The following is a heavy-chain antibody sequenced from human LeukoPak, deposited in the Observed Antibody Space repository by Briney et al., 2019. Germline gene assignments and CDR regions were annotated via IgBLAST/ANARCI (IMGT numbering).Heavy chain of an antibody. CDR1: GFTFSSYG. D-gene: IGHD2-15*01. J-gene: IGHJ4*02. CDR2: ISYDGSNK. CDR3: AKGVYCSGGSCLFDY. V-gene: IGHV3-30*18. Sequence: GGSLRLSCAASGFTFSSYGMHWVRQAPGKGLEWVAVISYDGSNKYYADSVKGRFTISRDNSKNTLYLQMNSLRAEDTAVYYCAKGVYCSGGSCLFDYWGQGTLVTVSS.